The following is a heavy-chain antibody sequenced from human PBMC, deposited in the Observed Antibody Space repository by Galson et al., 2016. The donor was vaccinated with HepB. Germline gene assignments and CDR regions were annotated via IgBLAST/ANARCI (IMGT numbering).Heavy chain of an antibody. J-gene: IGHJ5*02. CDR2: VHHRGST. CDR3: ARFSNNWYRLIDL. V-gene: IGHV4-34*01. CDR1: DGSFSDYY. D-gene: IGHD1-1*01. Sequence: SETLSLTCAVQDGSFSDYYWTWIRQTPEKGLEWIGEVHHRGSTNYNPSLKSRVAISVDTSNNHFSLRLTSVTAADTAVYYCARFSNNWYRLIDLWGQGTLVTVS.